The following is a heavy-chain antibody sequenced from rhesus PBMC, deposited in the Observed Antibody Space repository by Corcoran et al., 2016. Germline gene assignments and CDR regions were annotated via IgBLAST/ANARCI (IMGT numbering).Heavy chain of an antibody. Sequence: QVQLQESGPGLVKPSEPLSLTCAVSGASISSYWWTCIPQPPGHGLEGFGEINGNNGSTNYNPAHKSRVTISKDAAKNQFSRKLSSVTAADTAVYYCARGSDGSNWGRSLDVWGRGVLVTVSS. CDR1: GASISSYW. V-gene: IGHV4-80*01. J-gene: IGHJ5-2*02. CDR3: ARGSDGSNWGRSLDV. CDR2: INGNNGST. D-gene: IGHD4-29*01.